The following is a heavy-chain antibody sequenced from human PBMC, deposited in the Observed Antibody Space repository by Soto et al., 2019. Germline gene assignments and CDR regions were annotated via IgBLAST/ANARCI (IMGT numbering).Heavy chain of an antibody. CDR1: GYTFTGYY. J-gene: IGHJ6*02. CDR3: ATQFHHCGGDCYRGPYFGMDV. Sequence: QVQLVQSGSEVKEPRASVKVSCKASGYTFTGYYVLWVRQAPVQGPDCMRWINPYTGDTNYAQKFQGRVTMTSDTSIRTAYMELSKLISDDTAVYYCATQFHHCGGDCYRGPYFGMDVWGQGTTVTVSS. V-gene: IGHV1-2*02. D-gene: IGHD2-21*02. CDR2: INPYTGDT.